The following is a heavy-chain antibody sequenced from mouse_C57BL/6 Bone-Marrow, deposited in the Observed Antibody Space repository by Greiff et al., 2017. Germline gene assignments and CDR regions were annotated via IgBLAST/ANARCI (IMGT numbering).Heavy chain of an antibody. V-gene: IGHV1-20*01. D-gene: IGHD1-1*01. CDR1: GYSFTGYF. J-gene: IGHJ2*01. CDR2: INPYNGDT. Sequence: EVKLLESGPELVKPGDSVKISCKASGYSFTGYFMNWVMQSHGQSLEWIGRINPYNGDTFYNQKFKGKATLTVDKSSSTAHMELRSLTSEDSAVYYCALLGSTTVYCDYWGQGTTLTVSS. CDR3: ALLGSTTVYCDY.